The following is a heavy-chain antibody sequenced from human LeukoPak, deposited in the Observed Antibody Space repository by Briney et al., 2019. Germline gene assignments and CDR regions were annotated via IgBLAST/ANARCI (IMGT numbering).Heavy chain of an antibody. J-gene: IGHJ4*02. CDR3: ARGWTTMIGDY. V-gene: IGHV1-8*01. D-gene: IGHD3-22*01. CDR2: MNPDSGNT. CDR1: GYTFTTYD. Sequence: VASVKVSCKASGYTFTTYDINWVRRATGQGLEWMGWMNPDSGNTGYAQKFQGRVTTTRNTSISTAYMDLSSLRSEDTAIYYCARGWTTMIGDYWGQGTLVTVSS.